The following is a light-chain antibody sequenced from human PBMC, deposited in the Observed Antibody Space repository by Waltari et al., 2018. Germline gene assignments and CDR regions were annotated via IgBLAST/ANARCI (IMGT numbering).Light chain of an antibody. CDR2: AAS. J-gene: IGKJ1*01. Sequence: IQLTQSPSSLSASVGDSVPITCRASQAISDYLAWYQQKPGKAPKLLIYAASTLQSGVPSRFSGSGSGTDFTLTISSLQPEDFATYYCQLLNSAQWTFGQGTKVEIK. CDR3: QLLNSAQWT. V-gene: IGKV1-9*01. CDR1: QAISDY.